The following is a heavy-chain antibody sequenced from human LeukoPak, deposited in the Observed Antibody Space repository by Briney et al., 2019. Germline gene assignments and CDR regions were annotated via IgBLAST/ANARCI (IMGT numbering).Heavy chain of an antibody. J-gene: IGHJ4*02. D-gene: IGHD1-14*01. CDR2: INPNSGGT. CDR1: GYTFTGYY. Sequence: GASVKVSCKASGYTFTGYYMHWVRQAPGQGLEWMGWINPNSGGTNHAQKFQGRVTMTRDTSISTAYMELSRLRSDDTAVYYCARDFRYNNFDYWGQGTLVTVSS. CDR3: ARDFRYNNFDY. V-gene: IGHV1-2*02.